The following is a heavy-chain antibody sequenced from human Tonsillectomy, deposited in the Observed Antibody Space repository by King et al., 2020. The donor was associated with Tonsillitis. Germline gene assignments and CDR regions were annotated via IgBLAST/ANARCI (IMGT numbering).Heavy chain of an antibody. J-gene: IGHJ4*02. D-gene: IGHD3-22*01. CDR3: ARGVVGYYYDSSGYYSYFDY. CDR1: GYTFTGYY. Sequence: QLVQSGAEVKKPGASVKVSCKASGYTFTGYYMHWVRQAPGQGLEWMGWINPNSGGTNYAQTFQGRVTMTRDTSISTAYMELSRLRSDDTAVYYCARGVVGYYYDSSGYYSYFDYWGQGTLVTVSS. CDR2: INPNSGGT. V-gene: IGHV1-2*02.